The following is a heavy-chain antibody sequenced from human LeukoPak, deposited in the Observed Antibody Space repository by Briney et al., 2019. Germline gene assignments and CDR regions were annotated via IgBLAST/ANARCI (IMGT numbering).Heavy chain of an antibody. D-gene: IGHD3-3*01. Sequence: SETLSLTGTVSGVSINSYYWDWIRQPAGKGLEWIGHIQTSGSTKYNPSLKSRVTMSMDNSKNQFSLNLYSVTAADTAVYYCATNYTAVSAFDSWGQGTLVTVSS. CDR1: GVSINSYY. CDR3: ATNYTAVSAFDS. CDR2: IQTSGST. V-gene: IGHV4-4*07. J-gene: IGHJ4*02.